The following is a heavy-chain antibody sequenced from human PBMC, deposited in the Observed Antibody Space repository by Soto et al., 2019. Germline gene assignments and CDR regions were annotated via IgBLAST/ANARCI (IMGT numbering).Heavy chain of an antibody. Sequence: QAQVVQSGAEVRKPGSSVKLSCKASEGTFNSYAIAWVRQAPGQGLEWMGGIIPYYNTLNYAQKFQDRVTITADDSTNTVYTELSSLRSDDTAVYFCASGASRGYPYFFDSWAQGTLVTVSS. CDR1: EGTFNSYA. D-gene: IGHD6-13*01. J-gene: IGHJ4*02. CDR2: IIPYYNTL. CDR3: ASGASRGYPYFFDS. V-gene: IGHV1-69*01.